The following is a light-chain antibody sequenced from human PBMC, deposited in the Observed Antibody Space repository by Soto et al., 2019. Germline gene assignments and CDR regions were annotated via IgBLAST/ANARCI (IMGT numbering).Light chain of an antibody. CDR1: SSDVGGSVY. Sequence: QSVLTQPASVSGSPGQSITISCTGTSSDVGGSVYVSCYQHHPDKAPKLVISDVSNRPSGVSYRFSGSKSGNTASLTISGLQAEDEAIYYCSSHTNTNSYVFGTGTKVTVL. CDR3: SSHTNTNSYV. V-gene: IGLV2-14*03. J-gene: IGLJ1*01. CDR2: DVS.